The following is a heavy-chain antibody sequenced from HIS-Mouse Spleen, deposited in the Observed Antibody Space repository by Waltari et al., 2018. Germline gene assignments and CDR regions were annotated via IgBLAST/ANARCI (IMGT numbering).Heavy chain of an antibody. J-gene: IGHJ2*01. CDR1: GGSISSSSYY. CDR3: AREIPYSSSWYDWYFDL. D-gene: IGHD6-13*01. CDR2: MYYSGST. Sequence: QLQLQESGPGLVKPSETLSLTCTVSGGSISSSSYYWGWMRQPPGKGLEGVGSMYYSGSTYYNPSLMSRVTISVDTSKNQFSLKLSSVTDADTGVYYCAREIPYSSSWYDWYFDLWGRGTLVTVSS. V-gene: IGHV4-39*07.